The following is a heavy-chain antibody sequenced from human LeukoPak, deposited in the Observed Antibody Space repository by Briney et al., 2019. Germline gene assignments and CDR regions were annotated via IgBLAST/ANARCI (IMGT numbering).Heavy chain of an antibody. D-gene: IGHD3-10*01. Sequence: GGSLRLSCAASGFTFSSYAMSWVRQAPGKGLEWVGRIKSKTDGGTTDYAAPVKGRFTISRDDSKNTMYLQMNTLKTEDTAVYYCIAASVYWGQGTLVTVSS. CDR2: IKSKTDGGTT. J-gene: IGHJ4*02. CDR1: GFTFSSYA. V-gene: IGHV3-15*01. CDR3: IAASVY.